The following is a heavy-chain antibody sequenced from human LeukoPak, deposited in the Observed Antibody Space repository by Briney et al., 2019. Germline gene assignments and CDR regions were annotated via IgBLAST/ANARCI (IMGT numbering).Heavy chain of an antibody. Sequence: GGSLRLSCAASGFTSSNYSMNWVRQAPGKGLEWVSSISSSSSYIYYADSVKGRFTISRDNAKNSLYLQMNSLRAEDTAVYYCARDYDSSGYLDYWGQGTLVTVSS. V-gene: IGHV3-21*01. J-gene: IGHJ4*02. D-gene: IGHD3-22*01. CDR1: GFTSSNYS. CDR3: ARDYDSSGYLDY. CDR2: ISSSSSYI.